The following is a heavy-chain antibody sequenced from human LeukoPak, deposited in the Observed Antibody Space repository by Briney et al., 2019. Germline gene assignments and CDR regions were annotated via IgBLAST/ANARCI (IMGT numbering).Heavy chain of an antibody. J-gene: IGHJ4*02. Sequence: SETLSLTCTVSGGSISSSSYYWGWIRQPPGKGLEWIGSIYYSGSTYYNPSLKSRVTISVDTSKNQFSLKLSSVAAADTAVYYCARDNRYNWKFDYWGQGTLVTVSS. CDR2: IYYSGST. D-gene: IGHD1-20*01. CDR3: ARDNRYNWKFDY. CDR1: GGSISSSSYY. V-gene: IGHV4-39*02.